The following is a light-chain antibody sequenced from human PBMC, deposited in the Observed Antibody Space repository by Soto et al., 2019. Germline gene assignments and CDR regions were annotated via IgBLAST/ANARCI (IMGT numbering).Light chain of an antibody. J-gene: IGKJ3*01. V-gene: IGKV3-20*01. CDR3: QQYGRSRL. CDR1: QSVSSSY. CDR2: GAS. Sequence: EIVLTQSPDTLSLSPGDRATLFCRASQSVSSSYLAWYHHKPGQAHRLLIYGASIRATGIPDRFSAYGSGTDFTLIISRLEPEDFAVYYCQQYGRSRLFGQGTKVDIK.